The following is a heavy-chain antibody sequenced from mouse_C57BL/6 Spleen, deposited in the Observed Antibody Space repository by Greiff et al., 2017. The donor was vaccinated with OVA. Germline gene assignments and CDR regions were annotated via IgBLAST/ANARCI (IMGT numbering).Heavy chain of an antibody. Sequence: VKLQESGAELVRPGASVKLSCKASGYTFTDYYINWVKQRPGQGLEWIARIYPGSGNTYYNEKFKGKATLTAEKSSSTAYMQLSSLTSEDSAVYFCARSPTAQDHYYAMDYWGQGTSVTVSS. CDR2: IYPGSGNT. J-gene: IGHJ4*01. CDR3: ARSPTAQDHYYAMDY. V-gene: IGHV1-76*01. CDR1: GYTFTDYY. D-gene: IGHD3-2*02.